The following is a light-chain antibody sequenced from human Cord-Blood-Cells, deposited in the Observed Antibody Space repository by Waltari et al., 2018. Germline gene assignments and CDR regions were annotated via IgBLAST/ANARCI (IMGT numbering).Light chain of an antibody. CDR2: AAS. Sequence: IQLTQSPYSLSASVGDRVTITCRASQGISSYLAWYQQKPGKAPKLLIYAASTLQSEVPSRFSGSGSGTDFTLTISSLQPEDFATYYCQQLNSYPLITFGQGTRLEIK. CDR3: QQLNSYPLIT. V-gene: IGKV1-9*01. J-gene: IGKJ5*01. CDR1: QGISSY.